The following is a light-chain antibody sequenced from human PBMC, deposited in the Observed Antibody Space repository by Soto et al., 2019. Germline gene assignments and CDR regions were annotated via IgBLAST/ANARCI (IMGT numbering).Light chain of an antibody. CDR1: QGIAPY. V-gene: IGKV1-27*01. CDR2: ATS. Sequence: DVQMTQSPSSLSAFVGDRVTITCRASQGIAPYLAWFQQKPGKIPKLLISATSTLQSGVPSRFSGSGSGTDFTLTISTLQPEDVGTYYCQKYYSSPLTFGGRTKIDIK. J-gene: IGKJ4*01. CDR3: QKYYSSPLT.